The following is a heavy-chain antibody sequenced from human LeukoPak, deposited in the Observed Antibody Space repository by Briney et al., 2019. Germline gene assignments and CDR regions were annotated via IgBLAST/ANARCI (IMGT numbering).Heavy chain of an antibody. CDR1: GFTFSSYS. CDR3: ARLVGATMYYYYYMHV. Sequence: PGGPLRLSCAASGFTFSSYSMNGVRQAPERGREGVPSIRSWRSHIYYALSVRARFTIPRHSPKNSLYLQMNSLRAEDTAVYYCARLVGATMYYYYYMHVWGKGTTV. CDR2: IRSWRSHI. D-gene: IGHD1-26*01. J-gene: IGHJ6*03. V-gene: IGHV3-21*01.